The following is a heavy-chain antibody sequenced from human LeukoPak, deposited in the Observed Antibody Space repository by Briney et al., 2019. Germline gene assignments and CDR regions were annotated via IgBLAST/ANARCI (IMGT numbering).Heavy chain of an antibody. CDR3: ARDRGGGYYDYVWDGLGVRYYFDY. CDR2: INPNSGGT. J-gene: IGHJ4*02. D-gene: IGHD3-16*01. V-gene: IGHV1-2*02. Sequence: GASVTVSCKASGYTFTGYYMHWVRQAPGQGLEWMGWINPNSGGTNYAQKFQGRVTMTRDTSISTAYMELSRLRSDDTAVYYCARDRGGGYYDYVWDGLGVRYYFDYWGQGTLVTVSS. CDR1: GYTFTGYY.